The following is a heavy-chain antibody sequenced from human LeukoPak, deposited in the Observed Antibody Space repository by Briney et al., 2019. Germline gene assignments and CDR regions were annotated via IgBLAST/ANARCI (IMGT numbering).Heavy chain of an antibody. CDR3: ARDWGYSYGRNSNWFDP. Sequence: LVASVKVSCKASGYTFTGYYMHWVRQAPGQGLEWMGRINPNSGGTNYAQKFQGGVTMTRDTSISTAYMELSRLRSDDTAVYYCARDWGYSYGRNSNWFDPWGQGTLVTVSS. V-gene: IGHV1-2*06. D-gene: IGHD5-18*01. CDR1: GYTFTGYY. CDR2: INPNSGGT. J-gene: IGHJ5*02.